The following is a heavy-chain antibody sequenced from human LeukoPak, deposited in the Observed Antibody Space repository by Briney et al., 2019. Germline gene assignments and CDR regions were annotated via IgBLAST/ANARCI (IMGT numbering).Heavy chain of an antibody. J-gene: IGHJ3*02. CDR3: ASSLGSHGAFDI. Sequence: SVKVSCKASGGTFSSYAISWVRQAPGQGLEWMGGIIPIFGTANYAQKFQGRVTITADESTSTAYMELSSLRSEDTAVYYCASSLGSHGAFDIWGQGTMVTVSS. D-gene: IGHD1-26*01. V-gene: IGHV1-69*13. CDR1: GGTFSSYA. CDR2: IIPIFGTA.